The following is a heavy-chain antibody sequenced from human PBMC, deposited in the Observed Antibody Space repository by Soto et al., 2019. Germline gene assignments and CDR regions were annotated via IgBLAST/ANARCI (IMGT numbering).Heavy chain of an antibody. CDR2: VNPKSGNT. D-gene: IGHD2-2*02. CDR3: ARPYCDSTSCYTDWFDP. V-gene: IGHV1-8*01. CDR1: GYSFSTFD. Sequence: QVQLVQSGAEVKKPGASVRVSCKASGYSFSTFDIIWVRQAAGQGLEWMGWVNPKSGNTDYAQRIRGRVTMTSNTSISTAYMELSALTSEDTAVYYCARPYCDSTSCYTDWFDPWGQGTLVTVSS. J-gene: IGHJ5*02.